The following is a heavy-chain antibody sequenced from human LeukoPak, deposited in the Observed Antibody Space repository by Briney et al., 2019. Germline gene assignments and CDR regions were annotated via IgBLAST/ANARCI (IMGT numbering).Heavy chain of an antibody. V-gene: IGHV3-30*03. Sequence: PGRSLRLSCAASGFTFSSYGMHWVRQAPGKGLQWVAVISYDGSNKYYADSVKGRFTISRDNSENKLYLQMNSLTAEDTAVYYCARKSAYCSGQKCSLDYWGPGTLVNVAS. CDR1: GFTFSSYG. D-gene: IGHD2-15*01. CDR2: ISYDGSNK. CDR3: ARKSAYCSGQKCSLDY. J-gene: IGHJ4*02.